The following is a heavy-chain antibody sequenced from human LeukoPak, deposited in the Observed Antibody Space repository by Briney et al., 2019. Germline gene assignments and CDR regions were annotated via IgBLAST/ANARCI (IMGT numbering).Heavy chain of an antibody. CDR3: ARHYLSAVAGQYYFDY. J-gene: IGHJ4*02. CDR1: GGSFSGYY. Sequence: PSETLSLTCAVYGGSFSGYYWSWIRQPPGKGLEWIGEINHSGSTNYNPSLKSRVTISVDTSKNQFSLKLSSVTAADTAVYYCARHYLSAVAGQYYFDYWGQGTLVTVSS. V-gene: IGHV4-34*01. D-gene: IGHD6-19*01. CDR2: INHSGST.